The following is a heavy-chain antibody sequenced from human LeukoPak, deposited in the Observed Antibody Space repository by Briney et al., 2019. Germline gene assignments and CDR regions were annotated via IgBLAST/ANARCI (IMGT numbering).Heavy chain of an antibody. J-gene: IGHJ4*02. Sequence: GASVTVSCKAPVYSFTVYYMHWVRQAPGQGGGWMGWINPNSGGTNYTQKFQGRVTMTRDTSISTAYMELSRLRYDDTAVYYCARDPIAAAGLPGDYWGQGTLVTVSS. V-gene: IGHV1-2*02. CDR3: ARDPIAAAGLPGDY. CDR2: INPNSGGT. D-gene: IGHD6-13*01. CDR1: VYSFTVYY.